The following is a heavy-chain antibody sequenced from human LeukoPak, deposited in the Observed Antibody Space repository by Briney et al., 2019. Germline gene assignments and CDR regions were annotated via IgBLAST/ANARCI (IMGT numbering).Heavy chain of an antibody. CDR2: INSDGSST. CDR3: ARVVAAAVDY. J-gene: IGHJ4*02. Sequence: GGSLRLSCAASGFTFDDYGMSWVRQAPGKGLVWVSRINSDGSSTSYADSVKGRFTISRDNAKNTLYLQMNSLRAEDTAVYYCARVVAAAVDYWGQGTLVTVSS. D-gene: IGHD6-13*01. V-gene: IGHV3-74*01. CDR1: GFTFDDYG.